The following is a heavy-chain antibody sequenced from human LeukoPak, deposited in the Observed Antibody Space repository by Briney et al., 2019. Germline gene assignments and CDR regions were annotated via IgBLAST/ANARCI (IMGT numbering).Heavy chain of an antibody. CDR1: GGSISSYY. Sequence: SETLSLTCTVSGGSISSYYWSWIRQPPGKGLEWIGYIYDSGSTNYNPSLKSRVTMSVDTSKNQFSLKLSSVTAADTAVYYCARDALGYCSGGSCYGIDYWGQGTLVTVSS. CDR2: IYDSGST. CDR3: ARDALGYCSGGSCYGIDY. J-gene: IGHJ4*02. V-gene: IGHV4-59*12. D-gene: IGHD2-15*01.